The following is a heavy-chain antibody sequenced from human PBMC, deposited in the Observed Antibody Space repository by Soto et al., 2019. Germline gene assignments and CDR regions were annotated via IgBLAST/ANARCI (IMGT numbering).Heavy chain of an antibody. Sequence: QVQLVQSGAEVKKPGASVKVSCRTSGYKFADYNMNWVRQATGRGLEWLGYMNSFRGSGGYAQKLQGRLTLTKNTSISTAYLELTNLREDDTAVYYCARGSAFQRTGNSDFWGQGTPVTVSS. CDR3: ARGSAFQRTGNSDF. CDR2: MNSFRGSG. V-gene: IGHV1-8*01. J-gene: IGHJ4*02. D-gene: IGHD6-19*01. CDR1: GYKFADYN.